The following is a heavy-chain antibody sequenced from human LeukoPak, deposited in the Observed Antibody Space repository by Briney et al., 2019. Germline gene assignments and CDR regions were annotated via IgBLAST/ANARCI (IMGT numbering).Heavy chain of an antibody. CDR3: ARLRDSLGFYNWFDP. D-gene: IGHD3-16*01. CDR1: GGSIRSHY. J-gene: IGHJ5*02. V-gene: IGHV4-59*08. CDR2: TYYTGTS. Sequence: PSETLSLTCSVSGGSIRSHYWSWIRQSPGKGLEWIGFTYYTGTSNSNPSLKSRVIMSTDPSKNQVSLRLTSVTAADTAIYYCARLRDSLGFYNWFDPWGQGILVTVSS.